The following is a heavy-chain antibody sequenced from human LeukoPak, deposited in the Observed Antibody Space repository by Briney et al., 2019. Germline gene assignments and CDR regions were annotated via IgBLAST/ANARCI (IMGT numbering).Heavy chain of an antibody. CDR1: GFMFSNFA. D-gene: IGHD3-10*01. Sequence: GGSLRLSCAASGFMFSNFAMGWVRQAPGKGLEWVSTIYYSGGNTYSADSVKGRFTISRDNAKNTLYLQMNSLRAEDTAVYYCARDTGTYYYGSGSYLFDYWGQGTLVTVSS. V-gene: IGHV3-23*01. CDR3: ARDTGTYYYGSGSYLFDY. J-gene: IGHJ4*02. CDR2: IYYSGGNT.